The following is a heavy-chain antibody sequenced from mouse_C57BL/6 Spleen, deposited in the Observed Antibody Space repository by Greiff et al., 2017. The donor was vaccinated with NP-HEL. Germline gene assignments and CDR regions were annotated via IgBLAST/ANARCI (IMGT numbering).Heavy chain of an antibody. J-gene: IGHJ1*03. CDR1: GFTFSNYW. CDR3: AGDYGDWYCAV. Sequence: EVMLVESGGGLVQPGGSMKLSCVASGFTFSNYWMNWVRQSPEKGLEWVAQIRLKSDNYATHYAESVKGRFTISRDDSKSSVYLQMTNLRDDDVGIYYSAGDYGDWYCAVWGTGTTVTVSS. CDR2: IRLKSDNYAT. V-gene: IGHV6-3*01. D-gene: IGHD2-4*01.